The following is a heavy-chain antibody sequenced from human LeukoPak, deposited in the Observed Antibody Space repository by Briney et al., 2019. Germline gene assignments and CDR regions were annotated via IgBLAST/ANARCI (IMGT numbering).Heavy chain of an antibody. CDR2: IYYSGST. D-gene: IGHD2-15*01. V-gene: IGHV4-31*03. Sequence: PSQTLSLTCTVSGGSISSGGYYSSWIRQHPGKGLEWIGYIYYSGSTYYNPSLKSRVTISVDTSKNQFSLKLSSVTAADTAVYYCARQYCSGGSCYFADAFDIWGQGTMVTVSS. J-gene: IGHJ3*02. CDR1: GGSISSGGYY. CDR3: ARQYCSGGSCYFADAFDI.